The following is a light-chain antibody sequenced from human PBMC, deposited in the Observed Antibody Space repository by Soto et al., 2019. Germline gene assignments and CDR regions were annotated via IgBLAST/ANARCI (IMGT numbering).Light chain of an antibody. Sequence: AIQMTQSPSSLSASVGDRVSIACRASQAIENNLGWFQQKPVKAPKLLIYAASTLHTGVPSRFSGSGSGTDFTLTISSLQPEDFAVYYCLQNHDYPRTFGQGTKLEIK. V-gene: IGKV1-6*01. CDR3: LQNHDYPRT. CDR1: QAIENN. J-gene: IGKJ2*01. CDR2: AAS.